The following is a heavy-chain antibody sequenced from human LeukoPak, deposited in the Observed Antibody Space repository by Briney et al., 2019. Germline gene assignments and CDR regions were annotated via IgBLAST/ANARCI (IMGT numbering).Heavy chain of an antibody. J-gene: IGHJ5*02. V-gene: IGHV4-61*05. CDR3: ARGGGWANWFDP. CDR1: GGSISSSSYY. Sequence: SETLSLTCTVSGGSISSSSYYWGWIRQPPGKGLEWIGYIYYSGSTNYNPSLKSRVTISVDTSKNQFSLKLSSVTAADTAVYYCARGGGWANWFDPWGQGTLVTVSS. CDR2: IYYSGST. D-gene: IGHD6-19*01.